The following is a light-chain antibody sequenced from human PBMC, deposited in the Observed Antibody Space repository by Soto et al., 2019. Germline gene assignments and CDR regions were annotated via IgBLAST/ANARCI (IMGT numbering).Light chain of an antibody. CDR2: EVD. J-gene: IGLJ3*02. V-gene: IGLV2-23*02. CDR3: PSYAGSRWV. Sequence: QSALTQPASVSGSPGQSITISCSGTTSDVGIYNLVSWYQQHPGKAPKLVIYEVDKRPSGVSNRFSGSRSGNTASLTISGLQCEDEADYCCPSYAGSRWVFGGGTKLTVL. CDR1: TSDVGIYNL.